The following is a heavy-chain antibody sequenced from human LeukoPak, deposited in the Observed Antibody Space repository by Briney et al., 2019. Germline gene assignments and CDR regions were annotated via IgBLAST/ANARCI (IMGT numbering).Heavy chain of an antibody. D-gene: IGHD3-22*01. CDR2: ISYDGNNK. J-gene: IGHJ4*02. CDR1: GFTFSSYA. V-gene: IGHV3-30*04. Sequence: GGSLRLSCAASGFTFSSYAMHWVRQAPGKGLEWVAVISYDGNNKYYADSVKGRFTISRDNSKNTVYLQMNGLRAEDTAVYYCARGPRFAIRMIVVVTKGHFDYWSQGTLVTVSS. CDR3: ARGPRFAIRMIVVVTKGHFDY.